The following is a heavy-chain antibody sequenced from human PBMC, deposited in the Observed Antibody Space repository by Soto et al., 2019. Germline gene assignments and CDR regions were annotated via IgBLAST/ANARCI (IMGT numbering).Heavy chain of an antibody. V-gene: IGHV1-46*03. Sequence: ASVKVSCKASGYTFTNYYIHRVRQAPGQVLEWMGVINPTGGRASYAPKFQGRVTLTRDTSTSTAYMELSSLRSDDTAVYFCSRLTTMVREINDDPFDFWGQGTLVT. CDR2: INPTGGRA. CDR3: SRLTTMVREINDDPFDF. CDR1: GYTFTNYY. D-gene: IGHD3-10*01. J-gene: IGHJ3*01.